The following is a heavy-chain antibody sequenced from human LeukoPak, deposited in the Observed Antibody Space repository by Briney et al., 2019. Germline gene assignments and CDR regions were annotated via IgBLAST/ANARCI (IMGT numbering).Heavy chain of an antibody. D-gene: IGHD6-13*01. J-gene: IGHJ4*01. CDR2: IRQDGSEK. Sequence: GGSLRLSCEVSGFTVTDYWMNWVRPAPGKGPEWVASIRQDGSEKTYVDSVKGRFTISRDNTKNSLSLQLNGLRAEDTAVYYCARDGTAAGLYFDLWGQGTLVTVSS. CDR3: ARDGTAAGLYFDL. V-gene: IGHV3-7*01. CDR1: GFTVTDYW.